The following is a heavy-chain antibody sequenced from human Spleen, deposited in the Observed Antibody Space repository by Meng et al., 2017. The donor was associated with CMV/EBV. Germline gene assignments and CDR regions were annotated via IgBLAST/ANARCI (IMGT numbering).Heavy chain of an antibody. CDR1: GYTFTGYY. J-gene: IGHJ4*02. D-gene: IGHD1-26*01. V-gene: IGHV1-2*02. CDR2: INPNSGGT. CDR3: ARAWGRYSRSYYDY. Sequence: ASVKVSCKASGYTFTGYYMHWVRQAPGQGLEWMGWINPNSGGTNYAQKFQGRVTMTRDTSISTAYMELSRLRSDDTAVYSCARAWGRYSRSYYDYWGQGTLVTVSS.